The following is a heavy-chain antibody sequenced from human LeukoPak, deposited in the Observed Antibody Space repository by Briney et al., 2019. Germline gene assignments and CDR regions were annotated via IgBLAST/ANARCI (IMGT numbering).Heavy chain of an antibody. CDR3: ARGGRKYSSSWYVDY. D-gene: IGHD6-13*01. CDR2: IYSGGST. J-gene: IGHJ4*02. V-gene: IGHV3-53*01. CDR1: GFTFGSYG. Sequence: GGSLRLSCAASGFTFGSYGMNWVRQAPGKGLEWVSVIYSGGSTYYADSVKGRFTISRDNSKNALYLQMNSLRAEDTAVYYCARGGRKYSSSWYVDYWGQGTLVTVSS.